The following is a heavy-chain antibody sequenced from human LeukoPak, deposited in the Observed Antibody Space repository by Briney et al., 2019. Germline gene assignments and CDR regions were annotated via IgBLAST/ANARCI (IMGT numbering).Heavy chain of an antibody. Sequence: SVKVSCKASGGTFSSYAISWVRQAPGQGLEWMGGIIPIFGTANYAQKFQGRVTITADRSTSTAYMELSSLRSEDTAVYYCASRSYNWKQNWFDPWGQGTLVTVSS. CDR3: ASRSYNWKQNWFDP. J-gene: IGHJ5*02. CDR2: IIPIFGTA. D-gene: IGHD1-1*01. V-gene: IGHV1-69*06. CDR1: GGTFSSYA.